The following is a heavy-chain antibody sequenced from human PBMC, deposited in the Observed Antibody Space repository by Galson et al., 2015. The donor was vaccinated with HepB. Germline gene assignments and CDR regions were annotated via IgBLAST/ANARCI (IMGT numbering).Heavy chain of an antibody. Sequence: SLRLSCAASGFTISNNYMSWVRQAPGKGLEWVSVIYSGVSTYYADSVKGRFTISRDNSKNTLYLQMNTLRAEDTAVYYCAREDTAMALGYWGQGILVTVSS. CDR1: GFTISNNY. D-gene: IGHD5-18*01. J-gene: IGHJ4*02. CDR2: IYSGVST. CDR3: AREDTAMALGY. V-gene: IGHV3-66*01.